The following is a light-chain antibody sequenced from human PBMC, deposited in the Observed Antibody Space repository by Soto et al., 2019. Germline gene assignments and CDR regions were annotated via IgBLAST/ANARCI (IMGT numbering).Light chain of an antibody. CDR2: DVS. V-gene: IGLV2-14*01. CDR3: SSYTSSSTLYV. J-gene: IGLJ1*01. Sequence: QSALTQPASVSGSPGQSITISCTGTSSDVGGYNYVSWYQQHPGKAPKFMIYDVSNRPSGVSNRFSGYKSGNTASLTISGLQAEDEADYYCSSYTSSSTLYVFGTGTKLTVL. CDR1: SSDVGGYNY.